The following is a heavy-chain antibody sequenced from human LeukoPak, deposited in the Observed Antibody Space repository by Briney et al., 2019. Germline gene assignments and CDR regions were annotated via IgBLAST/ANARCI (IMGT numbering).Heavy chain of an antibody. D-gene: IGHD3-22*01. J-gene: IGHJ4*02. V-gene: IGHV4-59*01. CDR1: GGSISSYY. CDR2: IYYSAST. Sequence: ETLSLTCTVSGGSISSYYWSWIRQPPGKGLEWIGYIYYSASTNYNPSLKSRVTISVDTSKNQFSLKLSSVTAADTAVYYCARSTSRPYYYDSSGYYYFDYWGQGTLVTVSS. CDR3: ARSTSRPYYYDSSGYYYFDY.